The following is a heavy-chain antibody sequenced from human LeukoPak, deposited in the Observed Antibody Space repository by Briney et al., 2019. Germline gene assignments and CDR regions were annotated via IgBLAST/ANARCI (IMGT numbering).Heavy chain of an antibody. J-gene: IGHJ4*02. Sequence: GGSLRLSCAASGLTFSSYAMSWVRQAPGKGLEWVSAISGSGGSTYYADSVKGRFTISRDNSKNTLYLQLTSLRVEDTALYYCARDRSAGLDYWHQGTLVTVSS. CDR2: ISGSGGST. CDR3: ARDRSAGLDY. V-gene: IGHV3-23*01. CDR1: GLTFSSYA. D-gene: IGHD6-13*01.